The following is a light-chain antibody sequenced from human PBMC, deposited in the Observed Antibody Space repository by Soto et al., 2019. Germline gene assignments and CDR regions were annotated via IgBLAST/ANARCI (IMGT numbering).Light chain of an antibody. Sequence: DIQMTQSPSTLSASVGDRVTITCRASQSISSWLAWYQQKPGKAPKLLIYKASSLESGVPSRFSGSGSGTEFPLTISSLQPDDFATYYCQQYNSYWTLGQGTKVDIK. J-gene: IGKJ1*01. V-gene: IGKV1-5*03. CDR2: KAS. CDR3: QQYNSYWT. CDR1: QSISSW.